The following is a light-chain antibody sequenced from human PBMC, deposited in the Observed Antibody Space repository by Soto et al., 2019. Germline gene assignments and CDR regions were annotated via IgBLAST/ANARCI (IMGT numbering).Light chain of an antibody. CDR1: QSVSSY. V-gene: IGKV3-11*01. CDR2: DAS. J-gene: IGKJ5*01. Sequence: EIVLTQSPATLSLSPGERATLSCRTSQSVSSYFAWYQQKPGRAPRLLIYDASNRATGIPARFSGSGSGTAFTLPISSLEPEDFAVYYCQQRSNWPITFGQGTRLEIK. CDR3: QQRSNWPIT.